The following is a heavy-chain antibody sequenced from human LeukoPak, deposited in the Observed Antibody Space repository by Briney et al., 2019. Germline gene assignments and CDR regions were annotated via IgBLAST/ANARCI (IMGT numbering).Heavy chain of an antibody. J-gene: IGHJ4*02. D-gene: IGHD3-16*01. CDR3: ARDGFGTGSN. Sequence: GGSPRLSCAASGFTFNNAWMDWVRQAPGKGLEWVANIKQDGSEKNYVDSVKGRFIISRDNAKNSLYLQMNTLRADDTAVYYCARDGFGTGSNWGQGTLVTVSS. CDR2: IKQDGSEK. CDR1: GFTFNNAW. V-gene: IGHV3-7*03.